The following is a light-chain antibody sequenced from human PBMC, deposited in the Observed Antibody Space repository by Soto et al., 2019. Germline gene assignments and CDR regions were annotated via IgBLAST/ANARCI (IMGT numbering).Light chain of an antibody. J-gene: IGKJ1*01. CDR2: DAS. CDR1: QGISSY. CDR3: QEYKTWT. Sequence: DIQLTQSPSFLSASTGDRVTIICRASQGISSYLAWYQQTPGKAPKLLMYDASTLESGAPARFSGSGSGTEFTLTISSLQPEDFATYHCQEYKTWTFGQGTKVDIK. V-gene: IGKV1-9*01.